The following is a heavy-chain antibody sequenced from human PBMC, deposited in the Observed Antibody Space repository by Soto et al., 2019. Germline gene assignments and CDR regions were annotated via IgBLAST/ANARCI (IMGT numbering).Heavy chain of an antibody. D-gene: IGHD3-10*01. J-gene: IGHJ5*02. CDR2: IYYSGST. CDR3: AREGGRSYWFDP. Sequence: SETLSLTCTVSDGSISSGGYYWSWIRQHPGKGLEWIGYIYYSGSTYYNPSLKSRVTISVDTSKNQFSLKLSSVTAADTAVYYCAREGGRSYWFDPWGQGTLVTVSS. V-gene: IGHV4-31*03. CDR1: DGSISSGGYY.